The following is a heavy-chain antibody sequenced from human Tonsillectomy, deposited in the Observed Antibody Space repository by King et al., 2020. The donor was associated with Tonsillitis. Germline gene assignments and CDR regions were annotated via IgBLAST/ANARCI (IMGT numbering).Heavy chain of an antibody. CDR3: ARDTYSGGYKVEY. J-gene: IGHJ4*02. Sequence: ISWVRQAPGQGLEWMGRISDYSGNIYYTQKLQGRVTMTTDTSTSTAYMELKSLRANDTAVYYCARDTYSGGYKVEYLGPCTLVTDSS. CDR2: ISDYSGNI. D-gene: IGHD1-26*01. V-gene: IGHV1-18*01.